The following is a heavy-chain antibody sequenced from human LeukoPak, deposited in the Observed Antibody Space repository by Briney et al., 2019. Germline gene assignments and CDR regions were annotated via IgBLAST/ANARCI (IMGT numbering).Heavy chain of an antibody. CDR3: ARQDSSSWYYFDY. V-gene: IGHV4-31*03. J-gene: IGHJ4*02. CDR2: IYYSGST. D-gene: IGHD6-13*01. Sequence: SETLSLTCTVSGGSISSGGYYWSWIRQHPGKGLEWIGYIYYSGSTYYNPSLKSRVTISVDTSKNQFSLKLSSVTVADTAVYYCARQDSSSWYYFDYWGQGTLVTVSS. CDR1: GGSISSGGYY.